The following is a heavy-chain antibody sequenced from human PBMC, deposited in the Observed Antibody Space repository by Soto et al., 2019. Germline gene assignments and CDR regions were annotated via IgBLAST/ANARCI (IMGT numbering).Heavy chain of an antibody. D-gene: IGHD3-10*01. V-gene: IGHV3-21*01. CDR1: GFTFSSYS. Sequence: EVQLVESGGGLVKPGGSPRLSCAASGFTFSSYSMNWVRQAPGKGLEWVSSISSSSSYIYYADSVKGRFTISRDNAKNSLYLQMNSLRAEDTAVYYCARDQAYGSGSYYKDPYYYYGMDVWGQGTTVTVSS. CDR3: ARDQAYGSGSYYKDPYYYYGMDV. J-gene: IGHJ6*02. CDR2: ISSSSSYI.